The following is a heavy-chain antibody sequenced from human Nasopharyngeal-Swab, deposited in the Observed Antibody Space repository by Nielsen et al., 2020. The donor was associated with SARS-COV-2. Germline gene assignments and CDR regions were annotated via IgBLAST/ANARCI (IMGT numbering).Heavy chain of an antibody. CDR2: IKQDGGEK. J-gene: IGHJ4*02. D-gene: IGHD1-1*01. Sequence: GESLKISCTASGFIFTNYWMSWVRQAPGTGLEWVAQIKQDGGEKYYMDSVEGRFTISRDNAKNSLYLQMSSLRVEETALYYCVRDARYNWNDGGGWGFDYWGQGTLVTVSS. V-gene: IGHV3-7*01. CDR1: GFIFTNYW. CDR3: VRDARYNWNDGGGWGFDY.